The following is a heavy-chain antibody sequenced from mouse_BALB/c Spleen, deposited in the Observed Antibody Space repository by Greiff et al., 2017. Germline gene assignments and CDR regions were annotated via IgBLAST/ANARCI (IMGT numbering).Heavy chain of an antibody. V-gene: IGHV5-4*02. J-gene: IGHJ4*01. CDR3: ARSSYGTLQDAMDY. CDR2: ISDGGSYT. D-gene: IGHD2-1*01. Sequence: EVKLMESGGGLVKPGGSLKLSCAASGFTFSDYYMYWVRQTPEKRLEWVATISDGGSYTYYPDSVKGRFTISRDNAKNNLYLQMSSLKSEDTAMYYCARSSYGTLQDAMDYWGQGTSVTVSS. CDR1: GFTFSDYY.